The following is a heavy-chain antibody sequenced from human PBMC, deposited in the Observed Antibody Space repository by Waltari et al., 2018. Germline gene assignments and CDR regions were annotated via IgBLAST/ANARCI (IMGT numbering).Heavy chain of an antibody. CDR3: AASSCGADCYYSLDY. V-gene: IGHV3-66*01. CDR2: IYGGGVT. Sequence: EVQLVESGGVLVQPGGSLRLSCAASGLTVSAHYMTWVRQAPGKGLDWVSLIYGGGVTYYADSVKGRFIISRDNSKNTLSLQINDLRAEDSALYFCAASSCGADCYYSLDYWGRGTLVTVSS. J-gene: IGHJ4*02. CDR1: GLTVSAHY. D-gene: IGHD2-21*02.